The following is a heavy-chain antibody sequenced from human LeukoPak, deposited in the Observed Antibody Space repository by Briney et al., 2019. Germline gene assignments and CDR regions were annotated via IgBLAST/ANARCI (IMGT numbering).Heavy chain of an antibody. CDR3: ARTIAAAGGNDY. J-gene: IGHJ4*02. CDR2: IIPIFGTA. Sequence: ASVKVSCKASGGTFSSYAISWVRQAPGQGLEWMGGIIPIFGTANYAQKFQGRVTITADESTSTAYMELSSLRFEDTAVYYCARTIAAAGGNDYWGQGTLVTVSS. CDR1: GGTFSSYA. D-gene: IGHD6-13*01. V-gene: IGHV1-69*01.